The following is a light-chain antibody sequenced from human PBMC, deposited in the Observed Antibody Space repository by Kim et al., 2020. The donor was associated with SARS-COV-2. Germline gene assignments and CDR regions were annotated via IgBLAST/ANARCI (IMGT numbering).Light chain of an antibody. CDR2: GAS. V-gene: IGKV3-20*01. CDR1: QSVSGSY. Sequence: EIVLTQSPGTLSLSPGERATLSCRASQSVSGSYLAWYQQKPGQAPRLLIYGASSRATGIPDRFSGSGSGTDFTLTISRLEPEDFAVYYCQQYGSSLRTFGQGTKLEI. CDR3: QQYGSSLRT. J-gene: IGKJ2*01.